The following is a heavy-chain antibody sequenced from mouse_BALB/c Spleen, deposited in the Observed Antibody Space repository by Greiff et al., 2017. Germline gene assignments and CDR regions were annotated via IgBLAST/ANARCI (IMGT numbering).Heavy chain of an antibody. CDR1: GYAFSSYW. J-gene: IGHJ3*01. V-gene: IGHV1-80*01. CDR2: IYPGDGDT. D-gene: IGHD1-1*01. Sequence: QVQLQQSGAELVRPGSSVKISCKASGYAFSSYWMNWVKQRPGQGLEWIGQIYPGDGDTNYNGKFKGKATLTADKSSSTAYMQLSSLTSEDSAVYFCASNYGSSHPWFAYWGQGTLVTVSA. CDR3: ASNYGSSHPWFAY.